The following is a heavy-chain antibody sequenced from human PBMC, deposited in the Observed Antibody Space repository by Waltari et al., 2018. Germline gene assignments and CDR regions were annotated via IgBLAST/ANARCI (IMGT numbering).Heavy chain of an antibody. J-gene: IGHJ3*01. CDR2: IYSGGTT. V-gene: IGHV3-66*01. CDR1: GFIVNTYF. D-gene: IGHD3-22*01. CDR3: ARGHYYDTDGFYEYAYDV. Sequence: EVQLVESGGGLVQPGGSLRLSCEASGFIVNTYFMNWVRQAPGKGLEWVSIIYSGGTTFYADSVKGRFTISRDNSKNTIFLQMTRLSAEDTAVYYCARGHYYDTDGFYEYAYDVWGQGTAVTVSS.